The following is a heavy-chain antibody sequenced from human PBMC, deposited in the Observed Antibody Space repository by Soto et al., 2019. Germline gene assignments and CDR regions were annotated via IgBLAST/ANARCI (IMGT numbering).Heavy chain of an antibody. V-gene: IGHV4-30-2*01. Sequence: SETLSLTCAVSGGSISSGGYSWSWIRQPPGKGLEWIGYIYHSGSTYYNPSLKSRVTISVDRSKNQFSLKLSSVTAADTAVYYCARVSGYSYGNYGMDVWGQGTTVTVPS. CDR3: ARVSGYSYGNYGMDV. CDR1: GGSISSGGYS. J-gene: IGHJ6*02. D-gene: IGHD5-18*01. CDR2: IYHSGST.